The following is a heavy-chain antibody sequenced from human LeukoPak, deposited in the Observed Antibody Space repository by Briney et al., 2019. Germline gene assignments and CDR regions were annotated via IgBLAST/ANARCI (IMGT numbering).Heavy chain of an antibody. V-gene: IGHV4-34*01. J-gene: IGHJ6*02. CDR3: ARGIRDIVVVVAATPNSVYYGMDV. D-gene: IGHD2-15*01. Sequence: SETLSLACTVSGGSISSYYWSWIRQPPGKGLEWIGEIDHSGSTNYNPSLKSRVTISVDTSKNQFSLKLSSVTAADTAVYYCARGIRDIVVVVAATPNSVYYGMDVWGQGTTVTVSS. CDR2: IDHSGST. CDR1: GGSISSYY.